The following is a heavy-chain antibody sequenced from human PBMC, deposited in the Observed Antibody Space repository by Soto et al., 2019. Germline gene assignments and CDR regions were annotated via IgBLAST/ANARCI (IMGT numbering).Heavy chain of an antibody. CDR2: IIPIFGTA. CDR3: ARDGGWHSGGIDY. V-gene: IGHV1-69*01. D-gene: IGHD2-15*01. J-gene: IGHJ4*02. Sequence: QVQLVQSAAEVKKPGSSVKVSCKASGGTFSSYSINWVRQAPGQGLEWMGEIIPIFGTANYAQKFQGRVTITADESTSTAYMELSSLRSEDTAVYYCARDGGWHSGGIDYWGQGTLVTVSS. CDR1: GGTFSSYS.